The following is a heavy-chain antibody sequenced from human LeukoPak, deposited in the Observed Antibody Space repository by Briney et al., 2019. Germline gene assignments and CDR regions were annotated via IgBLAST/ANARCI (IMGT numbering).Heavy chain of an antibody. CDR1: GYTFTSYG. D-gene: IGHD3-22*01. CDR2: ISAYNGNT. V-gene: IGHV1-18*01. Sequence: GASVKVSCKASGYTFTSYGISWVRQAPGQGREWRGWISAYNGNTNYAQKLQGRVTMTTDTSTSTAYMELRSLRSDDTAVYYCARAVGYYDSSGYSTGDYWGQGTLVTVSS. J-gene: IGHJ4*02. CDR3: ARAVGYYDSSGYSTGDY.